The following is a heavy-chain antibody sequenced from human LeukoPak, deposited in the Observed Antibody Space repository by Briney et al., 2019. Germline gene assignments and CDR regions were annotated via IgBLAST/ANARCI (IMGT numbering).Heavy chain of an antibody. D-gene: IGHD1-14*01. CDR3: ARVGSGTTRDY. CDR1: GFTFSTYW. V-gene: IGHV3-74*01. Sequence: GGSLRLSCAASGFTFSTYWMHWVRQAPGKGLVWVSRISSVGSTPSYADSVKGRFTISRDNAKNTLYLQMNSLRAEDTAVYYCARVGSGTTRDYWGQGTLVTVSS. J-gene: IGHJ4*02. CDR2: ISSVGSTP.